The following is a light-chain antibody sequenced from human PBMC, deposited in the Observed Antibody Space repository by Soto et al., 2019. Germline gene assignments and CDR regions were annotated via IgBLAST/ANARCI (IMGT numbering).Light chain of an antibody. Sequence: QSVLTHPPSRSGAPGQRVTISYAGSSSNIGVGYHVHWYQQLLGSSPKLLIYGNSNRPSGVPDRFSGSKSGTSASLAITGLQAEDEADYYCQSYDSSLSCYVFGTGTKVTVL. CDR3: QSYDSSLSCYV. CDR1: SSNIGVGYH. CDR2: GNS. V-gene: IGLV1-40*01. J-gene: IGLJ1*01.